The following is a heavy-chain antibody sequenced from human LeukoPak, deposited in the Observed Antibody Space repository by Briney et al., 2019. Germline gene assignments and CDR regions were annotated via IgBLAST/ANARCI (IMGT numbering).Heavy chain of an antibody. CDR2: IFFSGST. D-gene: IGHD3-16*01. CDR1: GGSISSYY. CDR3: ARDPHGGWFDP. J-gene: IGHJ5*02. V-gene: IGHV4-59*01. Sequence: SEPLSLTCTVSGGSISSYYWRWIRQPPGKGLDWIGYIFFSGSTIYNPSLKSRVTISVDTSKNQFSLKLSSVTAADTAVYYCARDPHGGWFDPWGQGTLVTVSS.